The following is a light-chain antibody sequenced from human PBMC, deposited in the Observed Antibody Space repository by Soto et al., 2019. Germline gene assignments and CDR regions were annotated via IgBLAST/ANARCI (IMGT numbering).Light chain of an antibody. CDR1: SSDVGGYNY. CDR2: DVS. V-gene: IGLV2-14*01. Sequence: QSALTQPASVSGSPGQSITISCTGTSSDVGGYNYVSWYQQHPGKAPKLTIYDVSNRPSGVSNRFSGSKSGNTASLTISGLQAEDEADYYCSSFTSSNTVAFGGGTKVTVL. CDR3: SSFTSSNTVA. J-gene: IGLJ2*01.